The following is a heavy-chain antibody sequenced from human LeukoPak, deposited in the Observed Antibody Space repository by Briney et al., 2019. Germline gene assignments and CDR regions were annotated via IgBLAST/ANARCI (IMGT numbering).Heavy chain of an antibody. CDR1: GGSISGTTYY. D-gene: IGHD2-2*01. CDR2: IYYSGST. CDR3: GRHRVTITSPMDY. J-gene: IGHJ4*02. V-gene: IGHV4-39*01. Sequence: PSETLSLTCSVSGGSISGTTYYWGWIRQPPGKGLEWIGSIYYSGSTYYNPSLKSRVTISVDTSKNQFSLKLSSVTAADTAVYFCGRHRVTITSPMDYWGQGTLVTVSS.